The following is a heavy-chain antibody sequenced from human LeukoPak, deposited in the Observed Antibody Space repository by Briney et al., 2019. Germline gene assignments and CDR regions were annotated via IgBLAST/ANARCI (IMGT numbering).Heavy chain of an antibody. D-gene: IGHD2-15*01. Sequence: GGSLRLSCAASGFTFTSYSMNWVRQAPGKGLEWVSSISSSSHYIYYADSVKGRFTITRDNAKNSVYLQMNSLRAEDTAVYYCARDGSGFDYWGPGNLVTVSS. J-gene: IGHJ4*02. CDR1: GFTFTSYS. CDR2: ISSSSHYI. CDR3: ARDGSGFDY. V-gene: IGHV3-21*01.